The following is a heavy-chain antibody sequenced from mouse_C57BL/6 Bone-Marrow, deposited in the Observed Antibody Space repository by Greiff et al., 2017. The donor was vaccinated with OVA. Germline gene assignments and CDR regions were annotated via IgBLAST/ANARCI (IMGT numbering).Heavy chain of an antibody. CDR3: ASKAKRVWLRRAWFAY. J-gene: IGHJ3*01. D-gene: IGHD2-2*01. Sequence: VQLQQPGTELVKPGASVKLSCKASGYTFTSYWMHWVKQRPGQGLEWIGNINPSNGGNTYNEKFKSKATLTVDKSSSTADMQLSSLTSEDSAVYYCASKAKRVWLRRAWFAYWGQGTLVTVSA. V-gene: IGHV1-53*01. CDR1: GYTFTSYW. CDR2: INPSNGGN.